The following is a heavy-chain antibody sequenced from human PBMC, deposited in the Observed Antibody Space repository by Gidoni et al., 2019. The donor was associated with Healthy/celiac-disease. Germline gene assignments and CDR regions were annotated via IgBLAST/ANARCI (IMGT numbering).Heavy chain of an antibody. CDR2: ISAYNGTT. CDR1: GNTFTSYG. J-gene: IGHJ4*02. CDR3: ARGWIAVAVFDY. V-gene: IGHV1-18*01. Sequence: QVQLVQSGAEVKKPGASGKVSGKAPGNTFTSYGISWLRQAPGQGLEWMGWISAYNGTTNYAQKLQGRVPMTTDASTSPAYMWLRGLRSDDTAVYYCARGWIAVAVFDYWGQGTLVTVSS. D-gene: IGHD6-19*01.